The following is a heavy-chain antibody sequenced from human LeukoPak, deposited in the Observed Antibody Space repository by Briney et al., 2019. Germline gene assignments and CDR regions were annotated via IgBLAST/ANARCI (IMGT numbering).Heavy chain of an antibody. CDR1: GGSISSYY. CDR3: ARSAAQRIRYFDY. D-gene: IGHD2-15*01. J-gene: IGHJ4*02. CDR2: IYYSGST. Sequence: SETLSLTCTVSGGSISSYYWSWIRQPPGKGLEWIGYIYYSGSTNYNPSLKSRVTISVDTSKNQFSLKLSSVTAADTAVYYCARSAAQRIRYFDYWGQGTLVTVSS. V-gene: IGHV4-59*01.